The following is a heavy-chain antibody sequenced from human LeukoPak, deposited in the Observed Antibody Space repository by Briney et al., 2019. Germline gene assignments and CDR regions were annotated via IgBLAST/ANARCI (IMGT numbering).Heavy chain of an antibody. D-gene: IGHD4-23*01. CDR3: AKSPTYGGNPSDFDY. Sequence: GGSLRLSCAASGFTFSSYAMSWVRQAPGKGLEWVSAISGSGGSTYYADSVKGRFTISRDNSKNTLYLQMNSLRAEDTAVYYCAKSPTYGGNPSDFDYWGQGTLVTVSS. J-gene: IGHJ4*02. CDR2: ISGSGGST. V-gene: IGHV3-23*01. CDR1: GFTFSSYA.